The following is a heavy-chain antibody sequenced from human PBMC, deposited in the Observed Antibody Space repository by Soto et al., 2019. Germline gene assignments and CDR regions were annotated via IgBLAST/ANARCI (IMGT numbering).Heavy chain of an antibody. CDR1: GGSISSGDYY. D-gene: IGHD3-10*01. J-gene: IGHJ3*02. V-gene: IGHV4-30-4*01. CDR2: IYYSGGT. CDR3: ARVLRLLWFGEPQPGAFDI. Sequence: KASETLSLTCTVSGGSISSGDYYWSWIRQPPGKGLEWIGYIYYSGGTYYNPSLKSRVTISVDTSKNQFSLKLSSVTAADTAVYYCARVLRLLWFGEPQPGAFDIWGQGTMVTVSS.